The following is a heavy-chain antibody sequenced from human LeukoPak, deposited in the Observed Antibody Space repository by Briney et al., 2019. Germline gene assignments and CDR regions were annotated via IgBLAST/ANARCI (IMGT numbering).Heavy chain of an antibody. V-gene: IGHV1-69*01. D-gene: IGHD6-19*01. CDR3: ARRLAYSSGWYDFDY. CDR2: IIPIFGTA. J-gene: IGHJ4*02. Sequence: SVKVSCKASGGTFSSYAISWVRQAPGQGLEWMGGIIPIFGTANYAQKFQGRVTITADESTSTAYMELSSLRSEDTAVYYCARRLAYSSGWYDFDYWGQGTLVTVSS. CDR1: GGTFSSYA.